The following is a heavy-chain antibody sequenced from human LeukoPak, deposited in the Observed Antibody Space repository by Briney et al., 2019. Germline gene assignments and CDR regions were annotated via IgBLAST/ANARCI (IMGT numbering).Heavy chain of an antibody. D-gene: IGHD6-6*01. CDR2: IYPGDSDT. Sequence: GESLKISCKGSGYSFTSYWIGWVRQMPGKGLEWMGIIYPGDSDTRYSPSFQGQVTISADKSISTAYLQWSSLKASDTAVYYCARRIPSSSYSNWFDPWGQGTLVTVSS. CDR3: ARRIPSSSYSNWFDP. J-gene: IGHJ5*02. V-gene: IGHV5-51*01. CDR1: GYSFTSYW.